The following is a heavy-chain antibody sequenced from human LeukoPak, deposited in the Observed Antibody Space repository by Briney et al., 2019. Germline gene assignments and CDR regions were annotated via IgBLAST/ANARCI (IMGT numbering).Heavy chain of an antibody. D-gene: IGHD5-12*01. Sequence: PSETLSLTCTVSGGSMGSYYWAWIRKPAGKGLEWIGRIYSAGTTTYNPALKSRVTMSIDMSKNQFSLTLRSMTAADTAVYYCARDKAWLDPWGQGTLVTVSS. CDR1: GGSMGSYY. CDR3: ARDKAWLDP. V-gene: IGHV4-4*07. CDR2: IYSAGTT. J-gene: IGHJ5*02.